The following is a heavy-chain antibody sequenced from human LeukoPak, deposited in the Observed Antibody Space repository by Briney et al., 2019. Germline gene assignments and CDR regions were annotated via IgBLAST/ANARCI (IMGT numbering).Heavy chain of an antibody. CDR3: ARDPNDDYGNSLYAFDI. J-gene: IGHJ3*02. V-gene: IGHV3-23*01. D-gene: IGHD4-17*01. CDR2: ISGSGGST. CDR1: GFTFSSYA. Sequence: GGSLRLSCAASGFTFSSYAMSWVRQAPGKGLEWVSAISGSGGSTYYADSVKGRFTISRDNSKNTLYLQMNSLRAEDTAVYYCARDPNDDYGNSLYAFDIWGQGTMVTVSS.